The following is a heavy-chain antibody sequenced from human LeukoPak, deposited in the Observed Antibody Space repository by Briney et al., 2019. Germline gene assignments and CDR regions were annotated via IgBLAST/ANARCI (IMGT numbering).Heavy chain of an antibody. V-gene: IGHV4-61*08. D-gene: IGHD1-26*01. CDR2: IYYSGST. CDR3: ASGGSYSDFDY. J-gene: IGHJ4*02. CDR1: GGSISSGGYY. Sequence: SETLTLTCTVSGGSISSGGYYWSWIRQPPGKGLEWIGYIYYSGSTNYNPSLKSRVTISVDTSKNQFSLKLSSVTAADTAVYYCASGGSYSDFDYWGQGTLVTVSS.